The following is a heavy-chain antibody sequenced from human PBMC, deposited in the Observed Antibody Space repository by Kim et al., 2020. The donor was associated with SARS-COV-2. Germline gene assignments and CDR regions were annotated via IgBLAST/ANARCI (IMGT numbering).Heavy chain of an antibody. Sequence: GGSLRLSCAASGFTFSNAWMSWVRQAPGKGLEWVGRIKSKTDGGTTDYAAPVKGRFTISRDDSKNTLYLQMNSLKTEDTAVYYCTTEQYDYVWVHAFDIWGQGTMVTVSS. CDR2: IKSKTDGGTT. CDR1: GFTFSNAW. J-gene: IGHJ3*02. D-gene: IGHD3-16*01. V-gene: IGHV3-15*01. CDR3: TTEQYDYVWVHAFDI.